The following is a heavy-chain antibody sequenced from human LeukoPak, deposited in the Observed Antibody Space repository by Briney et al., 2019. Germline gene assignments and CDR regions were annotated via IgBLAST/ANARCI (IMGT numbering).Heavy chain of an antibody. V-gene: IGHV3-7*01. D-gene: IGHD3-10*01. CDR1: GFTFSGYW. Sequence: PGGSLRLSCAASGFTFSGYWMSWVRQAPGKGLEWVANIKQDGSEKYYVDSVKGRFTISRDNAKNSLYLQMNSLRAEDTAVYYCARFGSWGQGTLVTVSS. CDR2: IKQDGSEK. CDR3: ARFGS. J-gene: IGHJ5*02.